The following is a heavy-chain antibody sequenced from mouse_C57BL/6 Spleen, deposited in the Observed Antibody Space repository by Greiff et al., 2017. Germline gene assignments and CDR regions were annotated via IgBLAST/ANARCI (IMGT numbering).Heavy chain of an antibody. D-gene: IGHD2-5*01. CDR2: INYDGSST. J-gene: IGHJ4*01. CDR3: ARGVYSNYVDYYAMDY. V-gene: IGHV5-16*01. CDR1: GFTFSDYY. Sequence: EVQVVESEGGLVQPGSSMKLSCTASGFTFSDYYMAWVRQVPEKGLEWVANINYDGSSTYYLDSLKSRFIISRDNAKNILYLQMSSLKSEDTATYYCARGVYSNYVDYYAMDYWGQGTSVTVSS.